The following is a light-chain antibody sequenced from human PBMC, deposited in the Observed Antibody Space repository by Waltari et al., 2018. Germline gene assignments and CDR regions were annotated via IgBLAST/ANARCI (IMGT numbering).Light chain of an antibody. CDR1: SGHSSNV. V-gene: IGLV4-69*01. J-gene: IGLJ3*02. CDR3: QTGGHGTWV. Sequence: QLVLTQSPSASASLGASVKLTCTLSSGHSSNVIAWHQQQPEKGPRYLMKGNSDGSHSKGDKSPDRFSGSSSGAEHYLTISSLQSEDEADYYCQTGGHGTWVFGGGTKLTVL. CDR2: GNSDGSH.